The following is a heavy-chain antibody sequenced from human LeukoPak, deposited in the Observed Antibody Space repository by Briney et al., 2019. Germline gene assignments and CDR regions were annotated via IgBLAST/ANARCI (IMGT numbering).Heavy chain of an antibody. CDR2: IIPIFGIA. D-gene: IGHD3-22*01. J-gene: IGHJ4*02. CDR3: ARDRRYYDSSGYRYYFDY. V-gene: IGHV1-69*04. CDR1: GGTFSSYA. Sequence: SVTVSCKASGGTFSSYAISWVRQAPGQGLEWMGRIIPIFGIANYAQKFQGRVTITADKSTSTAYMELSSLRSEDTAVYYCARDRRYYDSSGYRYYFDYWGQGTLVTVSS.